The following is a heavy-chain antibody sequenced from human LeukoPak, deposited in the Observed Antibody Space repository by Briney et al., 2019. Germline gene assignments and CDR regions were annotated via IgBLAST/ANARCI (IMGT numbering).Heavy chain of an antibody. V-gene: IGHV1-24*01. CDR3: ARDFVIGISGGFYSYMDV. CDR1: GYTLTELS. D-gene: IGHD2/OR15-2a*01. Sequence: GASVKVSCKVSGYTLTELSMHWVRQAPGKGLEWMGGFDPEDGETIYAQKFQGRVTMTEDTSTDTAYMELSSLRSDDTAVYYCARDFVIGISGGFYSYMDVWGKGTTVTVSS. J-gene: IGHJ6*03. CDR2: FDPEDGET.